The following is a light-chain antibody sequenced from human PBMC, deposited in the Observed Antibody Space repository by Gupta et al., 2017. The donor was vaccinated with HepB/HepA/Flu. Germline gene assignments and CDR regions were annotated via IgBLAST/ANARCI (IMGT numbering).Light chain of an antibody. V-gene: IGLV6-57*03. Sequence: FNLTQTHSVSESPGQTVTISCTRSSGSIDSNYVQWYQQRPGSAPTAVIYEDFKRVSGVPDRLFASIDRSSNAASLTISGLENDDEADYYCQSYDSSNHWVFGGGTKLTVL. J-gene: IGLJ3*02. CDR1: SGSIDSNY. CDR3: QSYDSSNHWV. CDR2: EDF.